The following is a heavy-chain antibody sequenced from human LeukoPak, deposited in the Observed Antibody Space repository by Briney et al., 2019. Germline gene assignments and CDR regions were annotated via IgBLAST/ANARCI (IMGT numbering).Heavy chain of an antibody. J-gene: IGHJ4*02. CDR2: INPNSGGT. CDR3: ARDLYESSAYSDY. Sequence: ASLKVSCKASGYTFTGYYMHWVRQAPGQGHELMGWINPNSGGTNYAQKFQGRVTMTRDTSISTAYMELSRLRSDDTAVYYCARDLYESSAYSDYWGQGTLVTVSS. CDR1: GYTFTGYY. D-gene: IGHD3-22*01. V-gene: IGHV1-2*02.